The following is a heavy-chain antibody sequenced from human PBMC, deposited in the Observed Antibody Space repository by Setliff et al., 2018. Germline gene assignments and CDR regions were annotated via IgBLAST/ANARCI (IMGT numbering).Heavy chain of an antibody. J-gene: IGHJ6*03. V-gene: IGHV1-24*01. Sequence: GASVKVSCKVSGYTLTKLPMHWVGQAPGKGLEWMGGFDFEDGETIYAHKFQGRVTMTEDTSTDTAYMELSSLRSEDTAVYYCARERGEIVGPTSYYYHMDVWGEGTPVTVSS. CDR2: FDFEDGET. D-gene: IGHD1-26*01. CDR3: ARERGEIVGPTSYYYHMDV. CDR1: GYTLTKLP.